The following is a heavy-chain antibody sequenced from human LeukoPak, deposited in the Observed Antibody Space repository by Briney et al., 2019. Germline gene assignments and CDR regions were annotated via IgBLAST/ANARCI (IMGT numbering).Heavy chain of an antibody. D-gene: IGHD6-19*01. V-gene: IGHV5-51*01. J-gene: IGHJ4*02. CDR2: IYPGDSDT. CDR1: GYSFTSYW. CDR3: ARRRDSSGWLFVFDY. Sequence: HVESLKISCKGSGYSFTSYWIGWVRQMPGKGLEWMGIIYPGDSDTRYSPSFQGQVTISADKSISTAYLQWSSLKASDTAMYYCARRRDSSGWLFVFDYWGQGTLVTVSS.